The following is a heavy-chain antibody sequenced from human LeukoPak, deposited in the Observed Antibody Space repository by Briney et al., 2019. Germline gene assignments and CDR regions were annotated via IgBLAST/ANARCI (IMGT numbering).Heavy chain of an antibody. Sequence: PSETLSLTCTVSGGSISSYYWSWICQPPGKGLEWIGSIYYSGSTYYNPSLKSRVTISVDTSKNQFSLKLSSVTAADTAVYYCARQDRTRFPHAFDIWGQGTMVTVSS. D-gene: IGHD2-15*01. J-gene: IGHJ3*02. V-gene: IGHV4-39*01. CDR2: IYYSGST. CDR3: ARQDRTRFPHAFDI. CDR1: GGSISSYY.